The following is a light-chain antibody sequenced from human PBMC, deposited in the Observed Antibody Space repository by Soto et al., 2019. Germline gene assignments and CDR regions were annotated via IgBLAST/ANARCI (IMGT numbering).Light chain of an antibody. CDR3: SSYTSSGTRV. V-gene: IGLV2-14*01. Sequence: QSALTQPASVSGSPGQSITISCTGTTSDVGCYNFVSWYQLHPCKAPKLMIFEVSNRPSGVSNRFSGSKSGNTASLTISGLQSEDEADYYCSSYTSSGTRVFGTGTKVTVL. J-gene: IGLJ1*01. CDR1: TSDVGCYNF. CDR2: EVS.